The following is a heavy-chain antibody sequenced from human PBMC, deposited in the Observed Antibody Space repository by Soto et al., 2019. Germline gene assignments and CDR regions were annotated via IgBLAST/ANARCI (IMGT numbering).Heavy chain of an antibody. V-gene: IGHV1-69*06. Sequence: SVKVSCKASGGTFSSYAISWVRQAPGQGLEWMGGIIPIFGTANYAQKFQGRVTITADKSTSTAYMELSSLRSEDTAVYYCATGNIVVVPAANVYYYYGMDVWGQGTTVTVSS. CDR2: IIPIFGTA. CDR1: GGTFSSYA. CDR3: ATGNIVVVPAANVYYYYGMDV. J-gene: IGHJ6*02. D-gene: IGHD2-2*01.